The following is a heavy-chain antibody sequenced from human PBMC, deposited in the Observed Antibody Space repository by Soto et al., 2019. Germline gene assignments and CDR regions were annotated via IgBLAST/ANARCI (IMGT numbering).Heavy chain of an antibody. CDR3: ARHSIAAAVY. CDR1: GGSISSSSYY. J-gene: IGHJ4*02. CDR2: IYYSGST. V-gene: IGHV4-39*01. Sequence: SETLSLTCTVSGGSISSSSYYWGWIRQPPGKGLEWIGSIYYSGSTYYNPSLKSRVTISVDTSKNQFSLKLSSVTAADTAVYYCARHSIAAAVYWGQGTLVTVSS. D-gene: IGHD6-13*01.